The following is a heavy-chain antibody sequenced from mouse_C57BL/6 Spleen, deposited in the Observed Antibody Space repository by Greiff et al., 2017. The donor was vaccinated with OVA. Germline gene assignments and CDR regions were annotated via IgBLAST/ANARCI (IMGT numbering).Heavy chain of an antibody. Sequence: EVKLVESGGGLVQPGGSLKLSCAASGFTFSDYYMYWVRQTPEKRLEWVAYISNGGGSTYYPDTVKGRFTISRDNAKNTLYLQMSRLKSEDTAMYYCARRGLRRDPYYFDYWGQGTTLTVSS. CDR2: ISNGGGST. V-gene: IGHV5-12*01. D-gene: IGHD2-4*01. CDR3: ARRGLRRDPYYFDY. CDR1: GFTFSDYY. J-gene: IGHJ2*01.